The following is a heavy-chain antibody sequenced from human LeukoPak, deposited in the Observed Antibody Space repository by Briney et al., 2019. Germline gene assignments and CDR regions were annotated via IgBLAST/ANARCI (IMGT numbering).Heavy chain of an antibody. CDR3: ARYLYCSGGACRYFDY. CDR2: IHYSGLT. J-gene: IGHJ4*02. Sequence: PSETLSLTCTVSGGSVNGYYWNWIRQAPGKGLEWIGFIHYSGLTVYSPSLQSRVSMSVDTSRNQFSLQVTSVTAADTAVYYCARYLYCSGGACRYFDYWGRGNLVTVS. CDR1: GGSVNGYY. D-gene: IGHD2-15*01. V-gene: IGHV4-59*04.